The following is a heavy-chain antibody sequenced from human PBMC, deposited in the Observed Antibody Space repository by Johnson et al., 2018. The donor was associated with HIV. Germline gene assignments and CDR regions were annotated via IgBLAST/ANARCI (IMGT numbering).Heavy chain of an antibody. D-gene: IGHD5-18*01. Sequence: VQLVESGGGVVQPGRSLRLACAASGLTFSSFGMHWVRQAPGKGLAWVAVISYDGSKKYYADSVKGRFTISRDNSKNTLYLQMNTLRAEDSAVFHCAKDRGRGYNYGWCAFDIWGQGTMVTVSS. CDR1: GLTFSSFG. CDR3: AKDRGRGYNYGWCAFDI. J-gene: IGHJ3*02. CDR2: ISYDGSKK. V-gene: IGHV3-30*18.